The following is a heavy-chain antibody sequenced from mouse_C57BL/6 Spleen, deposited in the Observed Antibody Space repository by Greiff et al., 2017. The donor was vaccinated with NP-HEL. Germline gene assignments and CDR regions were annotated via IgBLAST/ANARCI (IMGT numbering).Heavy chain of an antibody. CDR1: GYAFSSSW. CDR2: IYPGDGDT. CDR3: ERWSTVVAYYYAMDY. J-gene: IGHJ4*01. D-gene: IGHD1-1*01. V-gene: IGHV1-82*01. Sequence: QVQLQQSGPELVKPGASVKISCKASGYAFSSSWMNWVKQRPGKGLEWIGRIYPGDGDTNYNGKFKGKATLTADKSSSTAYMQLSSLTSEDSAVYFCERWSTVVAYYYAMDYWGQGTSVTVSS.